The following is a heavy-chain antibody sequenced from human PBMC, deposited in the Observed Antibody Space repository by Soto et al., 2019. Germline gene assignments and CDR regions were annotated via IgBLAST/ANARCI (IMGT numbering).Heavy chain of an antibody. CDR2: IIPIFGTA. CDR3: ARERTYYYGSGSYYNDESYAFDI. CDR1: GGTFSSYA. D-gene: IGHD3-10*01. J-gene: IGHJ3*02. Sequence: SVKVSCKASGGTFSSYAISWVRQAPGQGLEWMGGIIPIFGTANYAQKFQGRVTITADKSTSTAYMELGSLRSEDTAVYYCARERTYYYGSGSYYNDESYAFDIWGQGTMVTVS. V-gene: IGHV1-69*06.